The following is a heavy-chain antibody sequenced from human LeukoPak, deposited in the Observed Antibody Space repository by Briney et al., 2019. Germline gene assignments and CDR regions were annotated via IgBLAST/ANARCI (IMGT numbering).Heavy chain of an antibody. V-gene: IGHV1-18*01. CDR1: GYTFTSYG. J-gene: IGHJ3*02. CDR2: ISAYNGDT. CDR3: ARGLQENLAWLTAFSAFDI. Sequence: ASVKLSCKGSGYTFTSYGISWGRHAPGQGLEWMGWISAYNGDTNYAQKLQGRVTMTTDTSTSTAYMELRSLRSDDTAVYYCARGLQENLAWLTAFSAFDIWGPGTMVTVSS. D-gene: IGHD5-24*01.